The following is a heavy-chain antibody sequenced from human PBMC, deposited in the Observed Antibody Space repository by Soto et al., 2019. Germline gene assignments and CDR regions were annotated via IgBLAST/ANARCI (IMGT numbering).Heavy chain of an antibody. CDR1: GFTFSSYG. D-gene: IGHD5-12*01. CDR3: ARVRVEWLRSHYYYYGMDV. V-gene: IGHV3-33*01. J-gene: IGHJ6*02. Sequence: QVQLVESGGGVVQPGRSLRLSCAASGFTFSSYGMHWVRQAPGKGLEWVAVIWYDVTNKYYVDSVKGRFTISRDNSKNTLYLQMNSLRAEDTAVYFCARVRVEWLRSHYYYYGMDVWGQGTTVAVSS. CDR2: IWYDVTNK.